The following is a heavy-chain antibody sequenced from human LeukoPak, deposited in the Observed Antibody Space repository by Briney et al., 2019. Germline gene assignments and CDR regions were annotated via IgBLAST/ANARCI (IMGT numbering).Heavy chain of an antibody. V-gene: IGHV3-9*01. CDR3: AKYTNPYYYDSSGYLAY. J-gene: IGHJ4*02. D-gene: IGHD3-22*01. CDR2: ISWNSGSI. CDR1: GFTFDDYA. Sequence: PGRSLRLTCAASGFTFDDYAMHWVRQAPGKGLEWVSGISWNSGSIGYADSVKGRFTISRDNAKNSLYLQMNSLRAEDTALYYCAKYTNPYYYDSSGYLAYWGQGTLVTVSS.